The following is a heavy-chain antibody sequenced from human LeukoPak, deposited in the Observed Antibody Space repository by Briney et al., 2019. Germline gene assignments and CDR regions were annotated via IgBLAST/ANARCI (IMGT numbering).Heavy chain of an antibody. Sequence: PSETLSLTCAVYGGSFSGYYWSWIRQPPGKGLEWIGEINHSGSTNYNPSLKSRVTISVDTSKNQFSLKLSSVTAADTAVYYCARGRPGMVRGVMPTGTHPNPLDYWGQGTLVTVSS. J-gene: IGHJ4*02. D-gene: IGHD3-10*01. CDR2: INHSGST. CDR1: GGSFSGYY. V-gene: IGHV4-34*01. CDR3: ARGRPGMVRGVMPTGTHPNPLDY.